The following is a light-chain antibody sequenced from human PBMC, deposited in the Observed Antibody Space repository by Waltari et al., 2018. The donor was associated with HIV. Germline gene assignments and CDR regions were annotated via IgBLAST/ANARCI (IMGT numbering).Light chain of an antibody. CDR1: QSVSSN. CDR2: GAS. V-gene: IGKV3-15*01. Sequence: IVMTQSPATLSVSPGERATLSCRASQSVSSNLAWYPQKPGQAPRHLIYGASTRDTGIPARFSGSGSGTDFTLTISSLQSEDFAVYYCQQYNNWPPITFGQGTRLEIK. CDR3: QQYNNWPPIT. J-gene: IGKJ5*01.